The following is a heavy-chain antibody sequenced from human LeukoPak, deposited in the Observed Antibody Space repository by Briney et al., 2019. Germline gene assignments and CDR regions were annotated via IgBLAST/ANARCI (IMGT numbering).Heavy chain of an antibody. CDR2: IHTNTGNP. J-gene: IGHJ3*02. D-gene: IGHD2/OR15-2a*01. CDR3: ARKNSFDAFDI. CDR1: GYTFSHYA. V-gene: IGHV7-4-1*02. Sequence: ASVKVSCKASGYTFSHYAMNWGRQVPGQGLEWMGWIHTNTGNPTYAQGFTGRFVFSLDTSVSTTYLQISDIKAEDNAVYYCARKNSFDAFDIWGQGTMVTVSS.